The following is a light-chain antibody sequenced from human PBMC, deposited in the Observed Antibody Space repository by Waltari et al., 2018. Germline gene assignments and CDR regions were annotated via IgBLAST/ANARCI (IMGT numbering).Light chain of an antibody. CDR2: ATS. V-gene: IGKV1-39*01. CDR1: QSISGY. Sequence: DIQLTQSPSSVSASVGDSVTITCRASQSISGYLNWYQQKPGKAPKFLIYATSNLLSGVPSRFSGSESGAEFTLTISSLREEDFATYYCQQSYRAPYTFGQGTKVEIK. J-gene: IGKJ2*01. CDR3: QQSYRAPYT.